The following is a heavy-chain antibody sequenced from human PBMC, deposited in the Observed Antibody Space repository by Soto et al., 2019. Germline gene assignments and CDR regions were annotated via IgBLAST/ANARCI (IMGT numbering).Heavy chain of an antibody. CDR3: ARSMVRGAHPHY. CDR1: GYTFTSYG. Sequence: ASVKVSCKASGYTFTSYGISWVRQAPGQGLEWMGWISPNHGIANYAQKLQGRVTITTDKSTSTAYMELSSLRSEDTAVYYCARSMVRGAHPHYWGQGTLVTVSS. D-gene: IGHD3-10*01. V-gene: IGHV1-18*01. J-gene: IGHJ4*02. CDR2: ISPNHGIA.